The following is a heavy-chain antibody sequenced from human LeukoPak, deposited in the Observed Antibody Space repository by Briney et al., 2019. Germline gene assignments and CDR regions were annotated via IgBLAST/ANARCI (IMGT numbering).Heavy chain of an antibody. CDR2: INWNGGST. D-gene: IGHD2-15*01. CDR3: TKMRGSLYAFDI. J-gene: IGHJ3*02. CDR1: GFTVSSNS. Sequence: GGSLRLSCAASGFTVSSNSMSWVRQAPGKGLEWVSGINWNGGSTAYADSVKGRFTISRDNAKNSLYLQMNSLRAEDTAFYYCTKMRGSLYAFDIWGRGTMVTVS. V-gene: IGHV3-20*04.